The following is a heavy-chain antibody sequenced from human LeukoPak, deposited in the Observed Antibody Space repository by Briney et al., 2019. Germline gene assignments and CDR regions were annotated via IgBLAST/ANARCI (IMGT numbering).Heavy chain of an antibody. Sequence: GGSLRLSCVASGFTFSSHGMHWVRQAPGKGLEWVAVISKDGSNTYYGDSVRGRFTISRDNSKNTLYLQMNSLRGEDTALYYCAKDAFLITYFDHWGQGILVTVSS. CDR1: GFTFSSHG. CDR2: ISKDGSNT. D-gene: IGHD3-16*01. CDR3: AKDAFLITYFDH. V-gene: IGHV3-30*18. J-gene: IGHJ4*02.